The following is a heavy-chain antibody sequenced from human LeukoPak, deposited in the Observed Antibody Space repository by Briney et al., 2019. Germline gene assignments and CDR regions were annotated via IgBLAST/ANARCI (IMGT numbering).Heavy chain of an antibody. Sequence: GASVKVSCKASGYTFTSYYMHWVRQAPGQGLEWMGIINPSGGSTSYAQKFQGRVTMTRDMSTSTVYMELSSLRSDDTAVYYCARAGPIVGARSLNYYYYYMDVWGKGTTVTVSS. CDR1: GYTFTSYY. CDR3: ARAGPIVGARSLNYYYYYMDV. J-gene: IGHJ6*03. CDR2: INPSGGST. D-gene: IGHD1-26*01. V-gene: IGHV1-46*01.